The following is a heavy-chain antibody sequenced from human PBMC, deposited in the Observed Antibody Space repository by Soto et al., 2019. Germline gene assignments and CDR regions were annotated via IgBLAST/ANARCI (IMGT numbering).Heavy chain of an antibody. CDR2: IYFSGSR. CDR1: GGAVSSATYS. J-gene: IGHJ5*02. V-gene: IGHV4-61*01. Sequence: PWDTLCLTGTVSGGAVSSATYSWSWIRQPPGNALESICHIYFSGSRNYNPSLKSRVSMALEPSRSQFSLKLSSVTAADTAVYYCTIGPARVQGLDAWGLGTLVTVSS. D-gene: IGHD3-3*01. CDR3: TIGPARVQGLDA.